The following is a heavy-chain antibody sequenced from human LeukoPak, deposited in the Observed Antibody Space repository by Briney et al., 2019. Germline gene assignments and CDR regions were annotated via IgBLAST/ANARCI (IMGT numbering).Heavy chain of an antibody. CDR3: ARDPTTDIVVVPAAIGFAFDI. J-gene: IGHJ3*02. Sequence: ASVKVSCKASGYTFTSYAMHWVRQAPGQRLEWMGWINAGNGNTKYSQKFQGRVTITRDTSASTAYMELSSLRSEDTAVYYCARDPTTDIVVVPAAIGFAFDIWGQGTMVTVSS. CDR2: INAGNGNT. D-gene: IGHD2-2*02. V-gene: IGHV1-3*01. CDR1: GYTFTSYA.